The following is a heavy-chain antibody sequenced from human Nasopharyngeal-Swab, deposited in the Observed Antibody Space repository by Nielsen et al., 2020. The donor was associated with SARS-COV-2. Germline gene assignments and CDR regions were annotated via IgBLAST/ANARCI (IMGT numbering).Heavy chain of an antibody. CDR1: GYTFTSYG. Sequence: GESLKISCKASGYTFTSYGISWVRQAPGQGLEWMGWISAYNGNTNYAQKLQGRVTMTTDTSTSTAYMELRSLRSDDTAVYYCAQIPLYAIAVAGPALVSWGQGTTVTVSS. CDR2: ISAYNGNT. CDR3: AQIPLYAIAVAGPALVS. V-gene: IGHV1-18*01. D-gene: IGHD6-19*01. J-gene: IGHJ6*02.